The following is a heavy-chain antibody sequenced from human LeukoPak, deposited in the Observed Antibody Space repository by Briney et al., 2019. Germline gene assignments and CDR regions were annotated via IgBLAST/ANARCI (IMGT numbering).Heavy chain of an antibody. V-gene: IGHV4-38-2*02. D-gene: IGHD6-19*01. J-gene: IGHJ4*02. Sequence: SETLSLTCTVSGGSISSYYWSWIRQPPGKGLEWIGSIYHSGSTYYNPSLKSRVTISVDTSKNQYSLKLSSVTAADTAVYYCARDRSEGYSSGWYQVGDYWSQGILVSVSS. CDR1: GGSISSYY. CDR2: IYHSGST. CDR3: ARDRSEGYSSGWYQVGDY.